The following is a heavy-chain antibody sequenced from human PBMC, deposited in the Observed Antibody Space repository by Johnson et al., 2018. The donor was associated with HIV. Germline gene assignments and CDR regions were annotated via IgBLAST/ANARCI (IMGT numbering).Heavy chain of an antibody. CDR3: AKGLVYADPDDAFDI. Sequence: QEQLVESGGGLVQPGGSLRLSCGASGFTFSNYWVQWVRQAPGKGLEWVAFIRYDGSNKYYADSVKGRFTISRDNSKNTLYLQMNSLRAEDTAVYYCAKGLVYADPDDAFDIWGQGTMVTVSS. CDR1: GFTFSNYW. CDR2: IRYDGSNK. J-gene: IGHJ3*02. D-gene: IGHD2-8*01. V-gene: IGHV3-30*02.